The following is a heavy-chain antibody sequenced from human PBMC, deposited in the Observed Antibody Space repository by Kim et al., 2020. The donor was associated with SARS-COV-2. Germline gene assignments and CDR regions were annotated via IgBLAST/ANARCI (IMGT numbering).Heavy chain of an antibody. Sequence: GGSLRLSCAASGFTFSSYGMHWVRQAPGKGLEWVAVISYDGSNKYYADSVKGRFTISRDNSKNTPYLQMNSLRAEDTAVYYCAKTGDSSGYYTLWGQGTL. J-gene: IGHJ4*02. CDR1: GFTFSSYG. CDR2: ISYDGSNK. D-gene: IGHD3-22*01. V-gene: IGHV3-30*18. CDR3: AKTGDSSGYYTL.